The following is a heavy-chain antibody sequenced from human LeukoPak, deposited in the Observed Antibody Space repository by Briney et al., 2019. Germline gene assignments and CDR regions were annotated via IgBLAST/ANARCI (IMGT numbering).Heavy chain of an antibody. Sequence: KPSQTLSLTCTVSGGSISSGSYYWSWMRQPAGKGLEWIGHICTSGSTNYNPSLKSRVTISVDTSKNQFSLKLRSVTAADTAVYYCARGAFGSGWYLDYWGQGTLVTVSS. CDR3: ARGAFGSGWYLDY. CDR1: GGSISSGSYY. CDR2: ICTSGST. D-gene: IGHD6-19*01. V-gene: IGHV4-61*09. J-gene: IGHJ4*02.